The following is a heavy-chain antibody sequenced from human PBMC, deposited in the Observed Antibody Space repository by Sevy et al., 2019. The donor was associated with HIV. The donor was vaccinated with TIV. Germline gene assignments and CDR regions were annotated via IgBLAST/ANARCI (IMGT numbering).Heavy chain of an antibody. CDR3: ASGKGYTGSYYYYGMDV. Sequence: GSLRLSCAASGFTFSSYWMSWVRQAPGKGLEWVANIKQDGSEKYYVDSVKGRFTISRDNAKNSLYLQMNSLRAEDTAVYYCASGKGYTGSYYYYGMDVWGQGTTVTVSS. J-gene: IGHJ6*02. CDR2: IKQDGSEK. D-gene: IGHD6-13*01. V-gene: IGHV3-7*01. CDR1: GFTFSSYW.